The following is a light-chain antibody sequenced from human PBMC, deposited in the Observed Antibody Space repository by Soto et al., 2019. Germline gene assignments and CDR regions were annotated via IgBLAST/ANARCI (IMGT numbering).Light chain of an antibody. CDR3: AAWDDSLSCYV. CDR2: NSD. J-gene: IGLJ1*01. Sequence: QSVLTQPPSASGTPGQRVTISCSGSSSNIGSNTVNWYQQLPGTAPKLLIYNSDQRPSGVPDRFSGSKSGTSASLAISGLQSEDEADYYCAAWDDSLSCYVFGTGTKVTVL. CDR1: SSNIGSNT. V-gene: IGLV1-44*01.